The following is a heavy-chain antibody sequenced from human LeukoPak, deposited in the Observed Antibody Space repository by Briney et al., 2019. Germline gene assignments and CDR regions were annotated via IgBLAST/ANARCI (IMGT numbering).Heavy chain of an antibody. CDR1: GYSFINYG. J-gene: IGHJ6*03. CDR3: ARDEGGSYLNYYYYYYMDV. D-gene: IGHD1-26*01. V-gene: IGHV1-18*01. CDR2: ISAYNGNT. Sequence: ASVKVSCKASGYSFINYGISWVRQAPGQGLERMGWISAYNGNTKYAQKLQGRVTMTTDTSTSTAYMELRSLRSDDTAVYYCARDEGGSYLNYYYYYYMDVWGKGTTVTVSS.